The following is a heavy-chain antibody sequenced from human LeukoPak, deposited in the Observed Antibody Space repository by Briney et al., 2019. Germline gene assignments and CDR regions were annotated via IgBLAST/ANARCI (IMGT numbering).Heavy chain of an antibody. CDR1: GYTFTSYG. V-gene: IGHV1-18*01. J-gene: IGHJ4*02. D-gene: IGHD3-16*02. CDR3: AGGSPGLQYYDYVWGSYRYMEHDY. Sequence: ASVKVSCKASGYTFTSYGISWVRQAPGQGLEWMGWISAYNGNTNYAQKLQGRVTMTTDTSTSTAYMELRSLRSDDTAVYYCAGGSPGLQYYDYVWGSYRYMEHDYWGQGTLVTVSS. CDR2: ISAYNGNT.